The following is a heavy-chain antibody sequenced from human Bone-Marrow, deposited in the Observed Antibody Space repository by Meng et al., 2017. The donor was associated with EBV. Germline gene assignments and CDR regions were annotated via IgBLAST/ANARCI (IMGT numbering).Heavy chain of an antibody. CDR3: ASLAAAGPPFDY. J-gene: IGHJ4*02. CDR2: IYHSGST. CDR1: GGSISSSNW. D-gene: IGHD6-13*01. Sequence: QVLQTGSGPGLVKPSGTLSLTCAVSGGSISSSNWWSWVRQPPGKGLEWIGEIYHSGSTNYNPSLKSRATISVDKSKNQFSLKLSSVTAADTAVYYCASLAAAGPPFDYWGRGTLVTVSS. V-gene: IGHV4-4*02.